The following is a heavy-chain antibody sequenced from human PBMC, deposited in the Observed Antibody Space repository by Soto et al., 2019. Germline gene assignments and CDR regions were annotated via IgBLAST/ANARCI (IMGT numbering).Heavy chain of an antibody. V-gene: IGHV3-74*01. J-gene: IGHJ4*02. CDR2: INSDGSAT. Sequence: EVQLVESGGGLVQPGGSLRLSCAASGFTFSSYWMHWIRQAPGKGLVWVSRINSDGSATNYADSVKGRFTLSRDNAKNTLYLQLNSLRAEDTAVYYCHASGSPDDWGQGTLVTVSS. CDR1: GFTFSSYW. CDR3: HASGSPDD. D-gene: IGHD3-10*01.